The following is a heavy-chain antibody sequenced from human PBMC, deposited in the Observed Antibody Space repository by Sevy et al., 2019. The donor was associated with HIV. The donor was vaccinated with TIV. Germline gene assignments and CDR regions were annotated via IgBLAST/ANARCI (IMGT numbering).Heavy chain of an antibody. CDR1: RFTFSTYT. J-gene: IGHJ5*02. V-gene: IGHV3-48*02. CDR3: AREAYYYDSREENWFDP. Sequence: GGSLRLSCVGSRFTFSTYTMHWVRQAPGKGLEWLSSISRDRRTIYYADSLKGRFIISRDNAKNSLYLQMNSLRDEDTAVYYCAREAYYYDSREENWFDPWGQGTLVTVSS. D-gene: IGHD3-22*01. CDR2: ISRDRRTI.